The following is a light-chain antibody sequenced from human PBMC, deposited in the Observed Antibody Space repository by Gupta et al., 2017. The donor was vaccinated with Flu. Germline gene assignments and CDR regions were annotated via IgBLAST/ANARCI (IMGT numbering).Light chain of an antibody. CDR3: ETWDDQLKGQV. CDR1: SSNIGGNY. CDR2: KKD. J-gene: IGLJ3*02. Sequence: QSVLTQPPSASGTPGQSVTVSCSGSSSNIGGNYVYWYQQVPGAEPNRLIYKKDQRPSGVPARISGYKADTYASRDISGLRSEDEADYYCETWDDQLKGQVFGGGTNLTVL. V-gene: IGLV1-47*01.